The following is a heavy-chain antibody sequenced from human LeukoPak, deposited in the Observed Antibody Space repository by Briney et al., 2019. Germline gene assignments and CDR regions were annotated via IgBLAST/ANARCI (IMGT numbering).Heavy chain of an antibody. V-gene: IGHV3-74*01. CDR3: ARSGGSSSLGY. D-gene: IGHD6-6*01. CDR2: VNTDGSST. J-gene: IGHJ4*02. CDR1: GFTFSSYW. Sequence: GGSLRLSCAASGFTFSSYWMHWVRQAPGKGLVWVSHVNTDGSSTTYADSVKGRLTISRDNAKNTLYLQMNSLRAEDTAVYYCARSGGSSSLGYWGQGTLVTVSS.